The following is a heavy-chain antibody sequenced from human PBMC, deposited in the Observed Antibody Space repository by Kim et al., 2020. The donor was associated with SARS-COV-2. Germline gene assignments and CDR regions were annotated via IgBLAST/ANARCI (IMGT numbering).Heavy chain of an antibody. Sequence: SETLSLTCAVSGGSISSSNWWSWVRQPPGKGLEWIGEIYHSGSTNYNPSLKSRVTISVDKSKNQFSLKLSSVTAADTAVYYCARRLLWFGELSQNYFDYWGQGALVTVSS. CDR2: IYHSGST. CDR1: GGSISSSNW. J-gene: IGHJ4*02. D-gene: IGHD3-10*01. CDR3: ARRLLWFGELSQNYFDY. V-gene: IGHV4-4*02.